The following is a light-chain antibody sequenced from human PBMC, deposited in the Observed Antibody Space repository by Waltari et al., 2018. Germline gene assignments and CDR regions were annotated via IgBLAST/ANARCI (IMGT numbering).Light chain of an antibody. CDR1: SSDVGGYKY. Sequence: QSALTQPASVSGSPGQSITISCTGTSSDVGGYKYGSWYQQHPGKAPKLIISDVSTRPSGTSNRFSGSKSGNAASLTISGLQAEDEADYYCNSYTISTAWVFGGWTKLTVL. CDR3: NSYTISTAWV. J-gene: IGLJ3*02. CDR2: DVS. V-gene: IGLV2-14*03.